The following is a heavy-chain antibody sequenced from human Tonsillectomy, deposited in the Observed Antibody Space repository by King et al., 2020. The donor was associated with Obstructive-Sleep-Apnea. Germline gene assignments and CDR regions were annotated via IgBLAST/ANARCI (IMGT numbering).Heavy chain of an antibody. CDR1: GFTFSSYW. CDR2: ISSEGSVK. V-gene: IGHV3-74*01. CDR3: VRAVAGFGDY. Sequence: VQLVESGGGLVQPGGSLRLSCAASGFTFSSYWMHWVRQSPGKGRLWVSRISSEGSVKNYADFGKGRFTVSRDDAKNTLYMQMNSLRADDTAVYYCVRAVAGFGDYWGQGTLVTVSS. J-gene: IGHJ4*02. D-gene: IGHD6-19*01.